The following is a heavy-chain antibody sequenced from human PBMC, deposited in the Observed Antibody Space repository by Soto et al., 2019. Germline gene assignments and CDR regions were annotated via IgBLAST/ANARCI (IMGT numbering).Heavy chain of an antibody. CDR2: INPSGGST. CDR3: ARESYCGGDCYSFYFDY. D-gene: IGHD2-21*02. V-gene: IGHV1-46*01. Sequence: QVQLVQSGAEVKKPGASVKVSCKASGYTFTSYYMHWVRQAPGQGLEWMGIINPSGGSTSYAQKFQGRVTMTRDTSTSTVYMELSSLRSEDTAVYYCARESYCGGDCYSFYFDYWGQGTLVTVSS. CDR1: GYTFTSYY. J-gene: IGHJ4*02.